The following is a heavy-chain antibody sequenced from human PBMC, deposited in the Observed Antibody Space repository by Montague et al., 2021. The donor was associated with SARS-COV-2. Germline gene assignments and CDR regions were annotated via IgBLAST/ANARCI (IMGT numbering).Heavy chain of an antibody. CDR3: ATITLGYCTNGVCQPPDY. Sequence: SETLSLTCTVSGASMSTNDYAWVWVRQPPGQGLEWIASIFYSGTTYYNPSLRSRVTISVDTSKNQFSLKLSSVTAADTAVYYCATITLGYCTNGVCQPPDYWGQGTLVTVSS. V-gene: IGHV4-39*01. CDR2: IFYSGTT. J-gene: IGHJ4*02. CDR1: GASMSTNDYA. D-gene: IGHD2-8*01.